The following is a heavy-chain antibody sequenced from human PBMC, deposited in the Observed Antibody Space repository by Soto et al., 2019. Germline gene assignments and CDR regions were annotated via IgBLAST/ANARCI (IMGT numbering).Heavy chain of an antibody. CDR2: ISYDGSNK. J-gene: IGHJ4*02. D-gene: IGHD6-13*01. CDR1: GFTFSSYA. V-gene: IGHV3-30-3*01. Sequence: SGGSLRLSCAASGFTFSSYAMHWVRQAPGKGLEWVAVISYDGSNKYYADSVKGRFTISRDNSKNTLYLQMNSLRAEDTAVYYCARVSYPVDSSSWFDYWGQGTLVTVSS. CDR3: ARVSYPVDSSSWFDY.